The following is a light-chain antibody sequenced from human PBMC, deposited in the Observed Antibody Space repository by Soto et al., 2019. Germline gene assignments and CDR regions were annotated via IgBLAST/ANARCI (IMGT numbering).Light chain of an antibody. CDR1: SGDVGAYNY. Sequence: QSALTQPASVSGYPGQSITISCTGASGDVGAYNYVAWCQQHPGKGPKLLIYDVSNRPSGFSSRFSGSKSGNTASLTISGLRAEDEADYFCSSYTTSSTYVFGTGTKLTVL. CDR2: DVS. J-gene: IGLJ1*01. CDR3: SSYTTSSTYV. V-gene: IGLV2-14*01.